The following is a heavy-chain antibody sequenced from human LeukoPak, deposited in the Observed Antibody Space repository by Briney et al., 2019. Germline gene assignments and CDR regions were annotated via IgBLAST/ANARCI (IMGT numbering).Heavy chain of an antibody. CDR1: GFTFSSYS. CDR3: ARENTAADLDY. CDR2: ISSSSSYI. V-gene: IGHV3-21*01. Sequence: GGSLRLSCAASGFTFSSYSMNWVRQAPGKGLESVSSISSSSSYIYYADSVKGRFTISRDNAKNSLYLQMNSLRAEDTAVYYCARENTAADLDYWGQGTLVTVSS. J-gene: IGHJ4*02. D-gene: IGHD5-18*01.